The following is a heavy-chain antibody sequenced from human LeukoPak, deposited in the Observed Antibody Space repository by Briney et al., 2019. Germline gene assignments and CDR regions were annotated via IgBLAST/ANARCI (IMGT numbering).Heavy chain of an antibody. D-gene: IGHD3-22*01. CDR1: GYSFTSYW. CDR3: ARHVYYYDSSGYYPYSNIDY. J-gene: IGHJ4*02. CDR2: IYPGDSDT. V-gene: IGHV5-51*01. Sequence: GESLKISCKGSGYSFTSYWIGWVRQMPGKGLEWMGIIYPGDSDTRYSPSFQGQVTISADKSISTAYLQWSSLKASDTAMYYCARHVYYYDSSGYYPYSNIDYWGQGTLVTVSS.